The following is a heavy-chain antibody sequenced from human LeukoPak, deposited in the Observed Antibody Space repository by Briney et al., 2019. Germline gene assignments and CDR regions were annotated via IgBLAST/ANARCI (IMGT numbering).Heavy chain of an antibody. CDR1: GFTFSDYY. D-gene: IGHD3-22*01. Sequence: LRLSCAASGFTFSDYYMSWIRQSPGKGLEWIGYIYYSGSTNYNPSLKSRVTISVDTSKNQFSLKLSSVTAADTAVYYCARGAYYYDSSGYYYDYWGQGTLVTVSS. V-gene: IGHV4-59*01. CDR3: ARGAYYYDSSGYYYDY. J-gene: IGHJ4*02. CDR2: IYYSGST.